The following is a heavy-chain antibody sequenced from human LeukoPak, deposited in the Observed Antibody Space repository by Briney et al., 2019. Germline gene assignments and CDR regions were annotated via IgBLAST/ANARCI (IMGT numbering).Heavy chain of an antibody. CDR3: ARAFVELGEDY. CDR1: GFTFSSYE. V-gene: IGHV3-48*03. D-gene: IGHD3-10*01. Sequence: PGGSLRLSCAAPGFTFSSYEMNWVRQAPGKGLEWVSYISSSGSTIYYADSVKGRFTISRDNAKNSLYLQMNSLGAEDTAVYYCARAFVELGEDYWGQGTLVTVSS. CDR2: ISSSGSTI. J-gene: IGHJ4*02.